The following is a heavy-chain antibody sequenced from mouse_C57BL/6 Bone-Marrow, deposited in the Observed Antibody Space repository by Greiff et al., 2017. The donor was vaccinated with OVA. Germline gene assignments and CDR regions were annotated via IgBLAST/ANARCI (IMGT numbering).Heavy chain of an antibody. Sequence: VQLKESGPGLVQPSQSLSITCTVSGFSLTSYGVHWVRQSPGKGLEWLGVIWRGGSTDYNAAFMSRLSITKDNSKSQVFFKMNSLQADDTAIYYCAKRAYYYGFYAMDYWGQGTSVTVSS. J-gene: IGHJ4*01. V-gene: IGHV2-5*01. CDR2: IWRGGST. D-gene: IGHD1-1*01. CDR3: AKRAYYYGFYAMDY. CDR1: GFSLTSYG.